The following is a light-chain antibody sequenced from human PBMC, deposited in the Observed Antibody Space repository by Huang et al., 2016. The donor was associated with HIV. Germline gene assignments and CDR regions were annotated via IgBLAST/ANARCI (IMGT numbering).Light chain of an antibody. CDR3: QQYSHSLYT. V-gene: IGKV3-15*01. CDR2: GAS. J-gene: IGKJ2*01. CDR1: QSVSSN. Sequence: EIVMTQSPATLSVSPGERATLSCRANQSVSSNLAWYQQKIGQAPRLLIYGASTRATNIPARFSASGSGTDFSLTINSLQSEDFAIYYCQQYSHSLYTFGQGTKVEMK.